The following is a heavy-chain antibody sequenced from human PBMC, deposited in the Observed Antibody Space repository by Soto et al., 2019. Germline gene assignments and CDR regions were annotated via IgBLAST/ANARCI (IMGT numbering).Heavy chain of an antibody. D-gene: IGHD3-10*01. CDR3: ASGMSSP. CDR2: MNPNSGPT. V-gene: IGHV1-8*01. J-gene: IGHJ5*02. Sequence: QVQLVQSGAELKKPGASVQVSCKASGYTFTSHDINWMRQATGQGLEWMGWMNPNSGPTNYAQKFQGRVTMTRDTSISTAYMELTSRTSEDTAIYYCASGMSSPWGRGTLVTVSS. CDR1: GYTFTSHD.